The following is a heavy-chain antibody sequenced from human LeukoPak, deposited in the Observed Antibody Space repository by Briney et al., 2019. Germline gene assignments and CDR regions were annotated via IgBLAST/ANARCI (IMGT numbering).Heavy chain of an antibody. J-gene: IGHJ4*02. CDR3: ASEVPYYYGSFDY. D-gene: IGHD3-10*01. Sequence: SETLSLTCTVSGYSISSGYYWGWIRQPPGKGLEWVGSIYHSGNTYYNPSLKSRVTISVDTSKNQFSLKLSSVTAADTAVYYCASEVPYYYGSFDYWGQGTLVTVSS. V-gene: IGHV4-38-2*02. CDR2: IYHSGNT. CDR1: GYSISSGYY.